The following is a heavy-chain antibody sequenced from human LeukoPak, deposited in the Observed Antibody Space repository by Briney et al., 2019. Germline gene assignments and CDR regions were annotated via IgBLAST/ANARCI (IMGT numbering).Heavy chain of an antibody. CDR3: ARDPGDDYGDYYWYFDL. Sequence: PGGSLRLSCAASGFTFSSHAMHWVRQAPGKGLEWVAVISYDGSKKYYADSVKGRFTISRDNSKNTLYLQMNSLRAEDTAVYYCARDPGDDYGDYYWYFDLWGRGTLVTVSS. D-gene: IGHD4-17*01. V-gene: IGHV3-30*03. CDR2: ISYDGSKK. J-gene: IGHJ2*01. CDR1: GFTFSSHA.